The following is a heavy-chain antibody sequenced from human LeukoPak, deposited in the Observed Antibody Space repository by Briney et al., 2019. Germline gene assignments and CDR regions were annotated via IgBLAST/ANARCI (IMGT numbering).Heavy chain of an antibody. CDR2: ISSSSSYI. D-gene: IGHD3-10*01. Sequence: GGSLRLSCAASGFTFSSYSMNWVRQAPGKGLEWVSSISSSSSYIYYADSVKGRFTISRDNAKNSLYLQMSSLRAEDTAVYYCARGRAMVRGGNNWFDPWGQGTLVTVSS. CDR1: GFTFSSYS. CDR3: ARGRAMVRGGNNWFDP. J-gene: IGHJ5*02. V-gene: IGHV3-21*01.